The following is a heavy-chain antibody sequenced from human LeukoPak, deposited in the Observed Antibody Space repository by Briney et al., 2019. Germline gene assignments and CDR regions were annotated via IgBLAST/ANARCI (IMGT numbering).Heavy chain of an antibody. CDR1: GYSENFYG. J-gene: IGHJ4*02. D-gene: IGHD3-22*01. CDR2: ISAQHGQT. V-gene: IGHV1-18*01. CDR3: ARDLLEHYYDSSGYSGPDY. Sequence: ASVKVSCKTSGYSENFYGITWVRQVAGQGLEWMGWISAQHGQTEYAPNSQDRVTMTTDTSTSTAYMELRSLRSDDTAVYYCARDLLEHYYDSSGYSGPDYWGQGTLVTVSS.